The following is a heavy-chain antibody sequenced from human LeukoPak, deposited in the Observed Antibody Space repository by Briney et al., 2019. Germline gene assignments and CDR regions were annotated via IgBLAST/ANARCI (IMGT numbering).Heavy chain of an antibody. J-gene: IGHJ4*02. V-gene: IGHV3-30*18. CDR3: AKDFRYDSSGRIDY. Sequence: SGGPLRLSCAASGFTFSSYGMHGVREAPGKGLEWVAVISYDGSNKYYADSVKGGFTISRDNSKNTLYVQMNSLRAEDTAVYYCAKDFRYDSSGRIDYWGQGTLVTVSS. D-gene: IGHD3-22*01. CDR1: GFTFSSYG. CDR2: ISYDGSNK.